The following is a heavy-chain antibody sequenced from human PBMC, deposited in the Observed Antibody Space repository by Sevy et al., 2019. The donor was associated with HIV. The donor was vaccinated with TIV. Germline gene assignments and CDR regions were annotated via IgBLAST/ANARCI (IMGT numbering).Heavy chain of an antibody. CDR1: GGSISSYY. V-gene: IGHV4-59*01. J-gene: IGHJ4*02. D-gene: IGHD5-12*01. CDR3: ARDRGYSGYDYDY. Sequence: SDILSLTCTVSGGSISSYYWNWIRQPPGKGLEWIGNIYYSGSTNYNPSLRSRVTISVDTSKNQFSLKLSSVTAADTAVYYCARDRGYSGYDYDYWGQGTLVTVSS. CDR2: IYYSGST.